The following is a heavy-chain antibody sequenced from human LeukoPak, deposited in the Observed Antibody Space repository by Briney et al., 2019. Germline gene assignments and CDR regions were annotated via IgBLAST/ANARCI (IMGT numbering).Heavy chain of an antibody. D-gene: IGHD6-13*01. J-gene: IGHJ4*02. CDR1: GGSISSYY. CDR2: IHYSGST. CDR3: ARDILATSIAAPYY. V-gene: IGHV4-59*12. Sequence: TSETLSLTCTVSGGSISSYYWSWIRQPPGKGLEWIGYIHYSGSTYYNPSLKSRVTMSVDTSKNQFSLRLSSVNAADTAVYYCARDILATSIAAPYYWGQGTLVTVSS.